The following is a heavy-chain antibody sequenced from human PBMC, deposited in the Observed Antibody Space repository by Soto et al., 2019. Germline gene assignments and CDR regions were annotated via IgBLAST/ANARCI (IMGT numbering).Heavy chain of an antibody. CDR3: AKFGYDSSGPGSY. D-gene: IGHD3-22*01. Sequence: LRLSCAASGFTFSSYAMSWVRQAPGKGLEWVSAISGSGGSTYYADSVKGRFTISRDNSKNTLYLQMNSLRAEDTAVYYCAKFGYDSSGPGSYWGQGTLVTVSS. V-gene: IGHV3-23*01. J-gene: IGHJ4*02. CDR1: GFTFSSYA. CDR2: ISGSGGST.